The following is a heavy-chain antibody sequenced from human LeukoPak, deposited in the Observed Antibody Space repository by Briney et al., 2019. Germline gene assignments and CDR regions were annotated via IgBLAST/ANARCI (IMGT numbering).Heavy chain of an antibody. D-gene: IGHD6-6*01. CDR1: GGTFSSYA. CDR3: ARASSESIAARPYWFDP. CDR2: IIPIFGTA. J-gene: IGHJ5*02. Sequence: SVKVSCHASGGTFSSYAISWVHQAPGQGLEWMGGIIPIFGTANYAQKFQGRVTITTDESTSTAYMELSSLRSEDTAVYYCARASSESIAARPYWFDPWGQGTLVTVSS. V-gene: IGHV1-69*05.